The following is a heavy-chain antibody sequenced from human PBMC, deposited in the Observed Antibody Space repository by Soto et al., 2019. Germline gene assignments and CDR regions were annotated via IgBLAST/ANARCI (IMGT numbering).Heavy chain of an antibody. CDR2: INPSGGST. CDR1: GYTFTSYY. D-gene: IGHD3-22*01. CDR3: ARGLIYDSSGYYFDY. J-gene: IGHJ4*02. V-gene: IGHV1-46*01. Sequence: QVQLVQSGAEVKKPGASVKVSCKASGYTFTSYYMHWVRQAPGQGLEWMGIINPSGGSTRYAQKFQGRVTMTRDTSTSTVYMELISLRSEDTAVYYCARGLIYDSSGYYFDYWGQGTLVTVSS.